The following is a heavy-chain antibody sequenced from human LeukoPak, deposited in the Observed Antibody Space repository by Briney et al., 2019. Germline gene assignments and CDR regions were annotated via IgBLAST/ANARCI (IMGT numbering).Heavy chain of an antibody. CDR3: AREGYYYDSSGYRPDPYYYMDV. Sequence: PGGSLRLSCAASGFTFSSYAMSWVRQAPGKGLEWVSAISGSGGSTYYADSVKGRFTISRDNSKNTLYLQMNSLRAEDTAVYYCAREGYYYDSSGYRPDPYYYMDVWGKGTTVTVSS. CDR2: ISGSGGST. CDR1: GFTFSSYA. D-gene: IGHD3-22*01. J-gene: IGHJ6*03. V-gene: IGHV3-23*01.